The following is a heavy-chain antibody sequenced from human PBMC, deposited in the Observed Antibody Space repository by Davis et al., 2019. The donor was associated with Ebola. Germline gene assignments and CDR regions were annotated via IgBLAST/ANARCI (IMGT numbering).Heavy chain of an antibody. CDR3: ARGGPHFDIDF. Sequence: GESLKISCAASGFTFNAFGMHWVRQAPGKGLEWVSFISSDGGSSQLYADSVKGRFTISRDDSKSTLHLQMNGLGAEDTAVYLCARGGPHFDIDFWGQGTLVTVSS. J-gene: IGHJ4*02. D-gene: IGHD3-22*01. V-gene: IGHV3-33*01. CDR2: ISSDGGSSQ. CDR1: GFTFNAFG.